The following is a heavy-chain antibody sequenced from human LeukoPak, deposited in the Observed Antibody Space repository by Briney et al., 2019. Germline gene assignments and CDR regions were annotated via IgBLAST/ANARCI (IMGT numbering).Heavy chain of an antibody. J-gene: IGHJ3*02. Sequence: ALVKVSCKASGYTFTSYYMHWVRQAPGQGLEWMGIINPSGGSTSYAQKFQGRVTMTRDTSTSTVYMELSSLRSEDTAVYYCAREVTSGYYSDAFDIWGQGTMVTVSS. CDR2: INPSGGST. V-gene: IGHV1-46*01. CDR3: AREVTSGYYSDAFDI. D-gene: IGHD3-22*01. CDR1: GYTFTSYY.